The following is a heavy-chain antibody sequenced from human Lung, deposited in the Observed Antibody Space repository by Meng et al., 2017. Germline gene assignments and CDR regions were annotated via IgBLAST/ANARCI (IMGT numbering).Heavy chain of an antibody. CDR3: TGVGHKNWFDS. CDR1: GDSFSSNLVV. D-gene: IGHD2-21*01. Sequence: QGPVAQSGPGLVKPSQTLPLTCTISGDSFSSNLVVWNWIRQSPSRGLEWLGRTYYRTKWYSDYATSVRSRITINADTSKNQFSRQLNSLTPEDTAVYYCTGVGHKNWFDSWGQGTLVTVSS. CDR2: TYYRTKWYS. J-gene: IGHJ5*01. V-gene: IGHV6-1*01.